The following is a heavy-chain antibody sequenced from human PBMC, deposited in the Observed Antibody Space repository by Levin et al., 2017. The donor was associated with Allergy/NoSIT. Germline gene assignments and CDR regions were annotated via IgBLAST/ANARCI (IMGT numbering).Heavy chain of an antibody. Sequence: GESLKISCAASGFTFSSYAMSWVRQAPGKGLEWVSAISGSGGSPYYADSVKGRFPLSRDNSKNTLYLQMNGLRDEDTGIYYCAKGPLTTGTPNWFDPWGQGTLVTVSS. J-gene: IGHJ5*02. CDR2: ISGSGGSP. CDR1: GFTFSSYA. V-gene: IGHV3-23*01. CDR3: AKGPLTTGTPNWFDP. D-gene: IGHD1-1*01.